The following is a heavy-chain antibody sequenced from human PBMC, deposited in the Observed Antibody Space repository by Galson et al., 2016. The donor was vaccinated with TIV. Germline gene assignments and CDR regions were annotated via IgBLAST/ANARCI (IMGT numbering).Heavy chain of an antibody. CDR1: GFTFSKYA. V-gene: IGHV3-23*01. CDR2: VHAGGGGA. J-gene: IGHJ3*01. D-gene: IGHD4-17*01. Sequence: SLRLSCAASGFTFSKYAMIWVRQAPGKGLEWVSAVHAGGGGASYSDSVKGRFTISRDNSRNTLFLQMSSLTVEDTAVYCCARDPNGDWIGAFDFWGRGIMVTVSS. CDR3: ARDPNGDWIGAFDF.